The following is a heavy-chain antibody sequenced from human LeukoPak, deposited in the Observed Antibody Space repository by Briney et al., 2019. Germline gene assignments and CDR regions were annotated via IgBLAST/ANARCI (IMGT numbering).Heavy chain of an antibody. V-gene: IGHV3-7*01. J-gene: IGHJ4*02. D-gene: IGHD2-15*01. CDR2: IKKDGSEK. Sequence: GGSRRLSRPSAGLTLSTHWMGWVRPAQGNGLEWVANIKKDGSEKYYVDSVKGRFTISRDNAKNSLYLQMNSLRAEDTAVYYCAKTTSGGAIYLDYWGQGTLVTVSS. CDR3: AKTTSGGAIYLDY. CDR1: GLTLSTHW.